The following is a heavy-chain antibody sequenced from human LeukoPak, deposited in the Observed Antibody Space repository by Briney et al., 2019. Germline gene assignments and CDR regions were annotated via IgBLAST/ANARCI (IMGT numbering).Heavy chain of an antibody. J-gene: IGHJ4*02. V-gene: IGHV1-2*02. CDR2: INPNSGGT. Sequence: ASVKVSCKASGYTFTGYYMHWVRPAPGQGLEWMGWINPNSGGTNYAQKFQGRVTMTRDTSISTAYMELSRLRSDDTAVYYCAREMMNGSGWTNHDYWGQGTLVTVSS. D-gene: IGHD6-19*01. CDR3: AREMMNGSGWTNHDY. CDR1: GYTFTGYY.